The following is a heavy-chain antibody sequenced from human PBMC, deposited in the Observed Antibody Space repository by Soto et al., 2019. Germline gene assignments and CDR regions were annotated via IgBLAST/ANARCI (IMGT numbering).Heavy chain of an antibody. Sequence: EVQLLESGGGLVQPGESLRLSCAASGFTFSSYAMSWVRQAPGKGLEWVSVISGSDDSTYYADSVKGRFTISRDNSKNMLYMQMNSLRAEDTAVYYCAKRSSSSTFDYWCQGTLGTVSS. CDR1: GFTFSSYA. CDR3: AKRSSSSTFDY. V-gene: IGHV3-23*01. CDR2: ISGSDDST. D-gene: IGHD6-6*01. J-gene: IGHJ4*02.